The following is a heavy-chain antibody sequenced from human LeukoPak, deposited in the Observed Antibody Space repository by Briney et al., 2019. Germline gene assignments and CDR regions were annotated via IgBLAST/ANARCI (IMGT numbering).Heavy chain of an antibody. Sequence: GGSLRLSCEASGFTFSSYGMHWVRQAPGKGLEWVAFIRYDGSNKYYADSVKGRFTISRDNSKNTLYLQVNSLRAEDTAVYYCAKDLDSGSPGIVPWGQGTLVTVSS. D-gene: IGHD1-26*01. V-gene: IGHV3-30*02. CDR1: GFTFSSYG. CDR2: IRYDGSNK. CDR3: AKDLDSGSPGIVP. J-gene: IGHJ5*02.